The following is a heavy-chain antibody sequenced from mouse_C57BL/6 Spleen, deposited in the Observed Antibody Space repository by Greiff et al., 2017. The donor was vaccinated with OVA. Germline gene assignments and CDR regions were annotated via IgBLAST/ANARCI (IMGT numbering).Heavy chain of an antibody. J-gene: IGHJ2*01. V-gene: IGHV5-17*01. D-gene: IGHD2-3*01. CDR2: ISSGSSTI. CDR3: ASGWLPYFDY. Sequence: EVMLVESGGGLVKPGGSLKLSCAASGFTFSDYGMHWVRQAPEKGLEWVAYISSGSSTIYYADTVKGRFTISRDNAKNTLFLQMTSLRSEDTAMYYCASGWLPYFDYWGQGTTLTVSS. CDR1: GFTFSDYG.